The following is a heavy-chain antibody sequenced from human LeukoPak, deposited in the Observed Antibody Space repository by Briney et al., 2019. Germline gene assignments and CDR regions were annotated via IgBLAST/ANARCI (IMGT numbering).Heavy chain of an antibody. D-gene: IGHD3-22*01. CDR1: GFTFSRYG. CDR2: IRNDGSDQ. CDR3: AREEDYYDSRFDP. V-gene: IGHV3-30*02. Sequence: GGSLRLSCAASGFTFSRYGMEWVRQAPGKGLEWVAFIRNDGSDQYYADSVKGRFTISRDNAKNSLYLQMNSLRAEDTAVYYCAREEDYYDSRFDPWGQGTLVTVSS. J-gene: IGHJ5*02.